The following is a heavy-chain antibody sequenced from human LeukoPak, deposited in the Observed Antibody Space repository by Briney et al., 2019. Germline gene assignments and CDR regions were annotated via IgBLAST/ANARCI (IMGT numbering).Heavy chain of an antibody. V-gene: IGHV4-61*02. Sequence: PSETLSLTCTVSGGSISSGSYYWRWIRQPAGKGLGWIGRIYTSGSTNYNPSLKSRVTISVDTSKNQFSLKLSSVTAADTAVYYCARVPQEEWLQNGAFNYWGQGTLVTVSS. J-gene: IGHJ4*02. D-gene: IGHD5-24*01. CDR1: GGSISSGSYY. CDR3: ARVPQEEWLQNGAFNY. CDR2: IYTSGST.